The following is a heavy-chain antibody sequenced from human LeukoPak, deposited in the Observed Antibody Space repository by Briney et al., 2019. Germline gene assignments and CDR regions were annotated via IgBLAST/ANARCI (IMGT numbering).Heavy chain of an antibody. J-gene: IGHJ4*02. D-gene: IGHD2-2*01. CDR3: VKGYCSSISCFGDY. Sequence: GGSLRLSCAASGFTFSTYALSWVRQAPGKGLEWVSAISSNGGSTYYADSVKGRFTISRDNSKNTLYLQMSSLRAEDTAVYYCVKGYCSSISCFGDYWGQGTLVTFSS. CDR2: ISSNGGST. V-gene: IGHV3-64D*09. CDR1: GFTFSTYA.